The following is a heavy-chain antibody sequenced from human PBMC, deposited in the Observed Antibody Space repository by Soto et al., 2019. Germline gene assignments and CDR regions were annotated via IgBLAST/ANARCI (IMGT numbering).Heavy chain of an antibody. CDR1: GFTFSSYG. CDR3: ARDVMVTAMVMWYFDL. Sequence: QVQLVESGGGVVQPGRSLRLSCAASGFTFSSYGMHWVLQAPGKGLEWVAVIWYDGSNKYYADSVKGRFTISRDNSKNTLYLQMKSLRAEDTAVYYCARDVMVTAMVMWYFDLWGRGTLVTVSS. V-gene: IGHV3-33*01. CDR2: IWYDGSNK. J-gene: IGHJ2*01. D-gene: IGHD2-21*02.